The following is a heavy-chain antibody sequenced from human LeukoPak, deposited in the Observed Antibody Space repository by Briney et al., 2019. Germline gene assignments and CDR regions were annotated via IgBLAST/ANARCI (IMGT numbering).Heavy chain of an antibody. CDR1: GFTFSDYY. J-gene: IGHJ5*01. Sequence: PGGSLRLSCAASGFTFSDYYMNWIRQAPGKGLERVSYISSRGTTIYYADSVKGRFTISRDNAKNSLYLQVNSLRAEDTAVYYCARGWLDSWGQGTLVTVSS. CDR2: ISSRGTTI. CDR3: ARGWLDS. V-gene: IGHV3-11*01.